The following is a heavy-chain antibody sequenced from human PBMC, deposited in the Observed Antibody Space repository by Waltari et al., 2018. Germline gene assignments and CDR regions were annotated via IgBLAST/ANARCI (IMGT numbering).Heavy chain of an antibody. D-gene: IGHD1-26*01. J-gene: IGHJ5*02. CDR2: IYTSGST. CDR1: GGSISSSY. V-gene: IGHV4-4*07. CDR3: ARGQGASSPPNWFDP. Sequence: QVQLQESGPGLVQPSETLSPTCTVPGGSISSSYWSWIRQPAGKGLEWIGRIYTSGSTNYNPSLKSRVTMSVDTSKNQFSLKLSSVTAADTAVYYCARGQGASSPPNWFDPWGQGTLVTVSS.